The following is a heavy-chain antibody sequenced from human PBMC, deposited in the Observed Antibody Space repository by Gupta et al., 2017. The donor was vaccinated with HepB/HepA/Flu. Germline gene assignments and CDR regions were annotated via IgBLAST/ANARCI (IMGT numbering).Heavy chain of an antibody. D-gene: IGHD1-26*01. V-gene: IGHV1-2*02. CDR3: ARDRGEWEPYYYMDV. CDR1: GYPFTGYY. CDR2: INTNSGGT. Sequence: QVQLVQSGAEVKKPGASVKVSCKASGYPFTGYYMHWVRQAPGQGLEWMGWINTNSGGTNYAQNLQGRVTMSRDTSISTAYLELSRLRSDDTAVYYCARDRGEWEPYYYMDVWGKGTTVTVSS. J-gene: IGHJ6*03.